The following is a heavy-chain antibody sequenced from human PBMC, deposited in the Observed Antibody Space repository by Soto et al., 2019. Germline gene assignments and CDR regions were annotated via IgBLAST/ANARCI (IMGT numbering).Heavy chain of an antibody. CDR2: INGNGNST. J-gene: IGHJ4*02. CDR3: AKGSGHCSGGSCYAPTDY. D-gene: IGHD2-15*01. V-gene: IGHV3-74*03. Sequence: GGSLRLSCAASGFTFSNYWMHWVRQAPGKGLEWVSRINGNGNSTKYADTVKGRFTISRDNAKNTLYLHMNILRAEDTVVYYCAKGSGHCSGGSCYAPTDYWGQGTLVT. CDR1: GFTFSNYW.